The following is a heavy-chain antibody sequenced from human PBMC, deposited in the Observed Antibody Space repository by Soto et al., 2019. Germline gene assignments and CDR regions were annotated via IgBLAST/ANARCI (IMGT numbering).Heavy chain of an antibody. CDR2: IGPESGAT. V-gene: IGHV1-2*02. D-gene: IGHD5-12*01. Sequence: ASVKVSCKASGYTFTGHYIHWVRQAPEQGPEWMGEIGPESGATRYAQKFQGRVTMTRDMSITTVYMELNNLSPDDTAVYYCGRGRSGQIVVFYWGQGTPVTVPQ. CDR1: GYTFTGHY. J-gene: IGHJ4*02. CDR3: GRGRSGQIVVFY.